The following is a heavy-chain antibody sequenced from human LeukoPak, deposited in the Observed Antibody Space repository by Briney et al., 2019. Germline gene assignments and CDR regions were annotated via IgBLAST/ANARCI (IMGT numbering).Heavy chain of an antibody. CDR1: GFTFSSYA. J-gene: IGHJ6*02. D-gene: IGHD6-13*01. CDR2: ISSNGGST. CDR3: AKDSYSSSWEYYYGMDV. Sequence: GGSLRLSCSASGFTFSSYAMHWVRQAPGKGLEYVSAISSNGGSTYYADSVKGRFTISRDNSKNTLYLQMNGLRAEDTAVYYCAKDSYSSSWEYYYGMDVWGQGTTVTVSS. V-gene: IGHV3-64*04.